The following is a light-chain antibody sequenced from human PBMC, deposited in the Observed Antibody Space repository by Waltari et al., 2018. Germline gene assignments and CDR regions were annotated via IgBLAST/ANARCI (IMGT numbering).Light chain of an antibody. Sequence: IVLTQSPATLSLSPGERATLSCRASQSVSSSLAWYQQNPGQAPRLLIYGASSRATGIPDRFSGSGSGTDFTLTISSLEPEDFAVYYCQQYSNWPFTFGPGTKLDIK. CDR1: QSVSSS. CDR3: QQYSNWPFT. V-gene: IGKV3-15*01. J-gene: IGKJ3*01. CDR2: GAS.